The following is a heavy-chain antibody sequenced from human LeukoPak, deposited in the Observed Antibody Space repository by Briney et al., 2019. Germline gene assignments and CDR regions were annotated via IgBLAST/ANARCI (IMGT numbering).Heavy chain of an antibody. CDR2: ISAYNGNT. V-gene: IGHV1-18*01. CDR1: GYTFTSYG. CDR3: ARDGRGYYDSKLSPDY. Sequence: ASVKVSCKASGYTFTSYGISWVRQAPGQGLEWMGWISAYNGNTNYAQKLQGRVTMTTDTSTSTAYMELRSLRSDDTAVYYCARDGRGYYDSKLSPDYWGQGTLVTVSS. J-gene: IGHJ4*02. D-gene: IGHD3-22*01.